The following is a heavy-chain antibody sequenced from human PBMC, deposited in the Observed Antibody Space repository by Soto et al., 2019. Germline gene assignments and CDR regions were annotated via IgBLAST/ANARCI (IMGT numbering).Heavy chain of an antibody. D-gene: IGHD2-21*02. CDR3: ARALRGGNSFYFDY. CDR2: INHSGST. J-gene: IGHJ4*02. Sequence: SETLSLTCAVYGGSFSGYYWTWIRQPPGTGLEWIGAINHSGSTNYNPSLKSRVTISVDTSKNQFSLKLTSVTAADTAVYYCARALRGGNSFYFDYWGQGTLVTVSS. CDR1: GGSFSGYY. V-gene: IGHV4-34*01.